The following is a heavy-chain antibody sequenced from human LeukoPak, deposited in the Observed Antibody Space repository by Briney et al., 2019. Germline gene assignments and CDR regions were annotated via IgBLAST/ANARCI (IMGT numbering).Heavy chain of an antibody. CDR2: MNPNSGNT. V-gene: IGHV1-8*01. CDR1: GYTFTSYD. D-gene: IGHD3-22*01. CDR3: ARGDDSSGYCGY. Sequence: ASVKVSCKASGYTFTSYDINWVRQATGQGLEWMGWMNPNSGNTGHAQKFQGRVTMTRNTSISTAYMELSSLRSEDTAVYYCARGDDSSGYCGYWGQGTLVTVSS. J-gene: IGHJ4*02.